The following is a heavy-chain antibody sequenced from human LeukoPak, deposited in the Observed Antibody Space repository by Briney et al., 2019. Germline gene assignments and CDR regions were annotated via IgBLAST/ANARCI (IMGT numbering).Heavy chain of an antibody. CDR3: ARGSIAARGYFDY. CDR2: INAGNGNT. V-gene: IGHV1-3*01. CDR1: GYTFTSYA. Sequence: ASVTVSFTASGYTFTSYAMHWVRQAPGQRLEWMGWINAGNGNTKYSQKFQGRVTITRDTSASTAYMELSSLRSEDTAVYYCARGSIAARGYFDYWGQGTLVTVSS. D-gene: IGHD6-6*01. J-gene: IGHJ4*02.